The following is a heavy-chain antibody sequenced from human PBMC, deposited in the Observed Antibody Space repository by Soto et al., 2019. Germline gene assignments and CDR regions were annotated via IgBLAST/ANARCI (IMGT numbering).Heavy chain of an antibody. CDR1: GFTFSKYA. CDR2: INAGNGNT. D-gene: IGHD2-15*01. J-gene: IGHJ6*02. CDR3: ARDIWSGGSCSYYYYGMDV. V-gene: IGHV1-3*01. Sequence: ASVKVSCKASGFTFSKYAMHWVRQAPGQRLEWMGWINAGNGNTRYLEKLQGRVTIIRDTSASTVYMELSSLRSEDTAVYYCARDIWSGGSCSYYYYGMDVWGQGTTVTVSS.